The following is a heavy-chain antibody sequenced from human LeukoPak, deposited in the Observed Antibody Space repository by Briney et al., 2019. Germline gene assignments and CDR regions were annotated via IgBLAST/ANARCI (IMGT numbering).Heavy chain of an antibody. CDR1: GYTLTELS. V-gene: IGHV1-24*01. CDR3: ATALYSGSDLDY. J-gene: IGHJ4*02. Sequence: ASVKVSCKXSGYTLTELSMHWVRQAPGKGLEWMGGFDPEDGETIYSQKFQGRVTMTEDTSTDTAYMELSSLRSEDTAVYYCATALYSGSDLDYWGQGTLVTVSS. D-gene: IGHD1-26*01. CDR2: FDPEDGET.